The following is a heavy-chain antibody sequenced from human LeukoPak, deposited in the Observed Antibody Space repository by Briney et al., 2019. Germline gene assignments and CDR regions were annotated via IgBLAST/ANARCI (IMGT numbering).Heavy chain of an antibody. J-gene: IGHJ3*02. D-gene: IGHD3-16*01. CDR2: IYYSGST. Sequence: SETLSLTCTVSGGSISSYYWSWIRQPPGKGLEWIGYIYYSGSTNYNPSLTSRVTISVDTSKNQFSLKLSSVTAADTAVYYCARRIRGKHDAFDIWGQGTMVTVSS. CDR3: ARRIRGKHDAFDI. CDR1: GGSISSYY. V-gene: IGHV4-59*08.